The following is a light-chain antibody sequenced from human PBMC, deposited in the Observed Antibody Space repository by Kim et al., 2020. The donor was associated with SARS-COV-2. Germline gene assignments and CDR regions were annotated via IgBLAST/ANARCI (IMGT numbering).Light chain of an antibody. V-gene: IGLV10-54*01. J-gene: IGLJ3*02. CDR1: NNTVDPPP. Sequence: PDTPPCPGNNNTVDPPPAPGQHQHPGPPPNLLSYPNHPRPSGISETFSASGSGNTASLTITGLQPEDEADYYCSAWDSSLSAWLFGGGTQLTVL. CDR3: SAWDSSLSAWL. CDR2: PNH.